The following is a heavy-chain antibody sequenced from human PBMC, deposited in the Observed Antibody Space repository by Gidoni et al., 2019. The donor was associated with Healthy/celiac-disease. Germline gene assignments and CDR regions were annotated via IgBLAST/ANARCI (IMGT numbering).Heavy chain of an antibody. CDR1: GGSFSGYY. CDR3: ARRRVVRGVIITASHGKNWFDP. CDR2: INHSGST. J-gene: IGHJ5*02. Sequence: QVQLQQWGAGLLKPSETLSRTCAVYGGSFSGYYWSWIRQPPGKGLEWIGEINHSGSTNYNPSLKGRVTISVDTSKNQFSLKLGSVTAADTAVYYCARRRVVRGVIITASHGKNWFDPWGQGTLVTVSS. V-gene: IGHV4-34*01. D-gene: IGHD3-10*01.